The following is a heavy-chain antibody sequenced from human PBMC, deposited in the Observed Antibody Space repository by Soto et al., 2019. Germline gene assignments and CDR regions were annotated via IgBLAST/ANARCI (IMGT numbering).Heavy chain of an antibody. D-gene: IGHD1-1*01. V-gene: IGHV3-21*01. CDR3: ARDFNLGAFDI. Sequence: GGSLRLSCAASGFTFSSYSMNWVRQAPGKGLEWVSSISSSSSYIYYADSVKGRFTISRDNAKNSLYLQMNSLRAEDTAVYYCARDFNLGAFDIWGQGTMVTVSS. CDR1: GFTFSSYS. J-gene: IGHJ3*02. CDR2: ISSSSSYI.